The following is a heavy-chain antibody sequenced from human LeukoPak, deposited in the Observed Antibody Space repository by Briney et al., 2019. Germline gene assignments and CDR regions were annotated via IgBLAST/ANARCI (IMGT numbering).Heavy chain of an antibody. D-gene: IGHD5-18*01. Sequence: PSATLSLTCAVYGGSFSGYYWSRIRQPPGKGLEWLGEINHSGSTNYNPSLKSRVTISVDTSKNQFSLKLSSVTAADTAVYYCARRGIQLWFYWGQGTLVTVSS. CDR1: GGSFSGYY. CDR3: ARRGIQLWFY. CDR2: INHSGST. J-gene: IGHJ4*02. V-gene: IGHV4-34*01.